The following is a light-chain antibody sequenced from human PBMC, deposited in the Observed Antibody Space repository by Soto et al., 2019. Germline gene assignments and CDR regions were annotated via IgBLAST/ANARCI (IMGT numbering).Light chain of an antibody. CDR3: AAWDDNLSGWV. Sequence: QSVLTQPPSASATPGQRVSTSCSGSRSNIGSNYVYWYQQLPGAAPRLLMYSNNQRPSGVPGRFSVSKSGTSASLAISGLRSEDEADYYCAAWDDNLSGWVFGGGTKVTVL. CDR2: SNN. CDR1: RSNIGSNY. V-gene: IGLV1-47*02. J-gene: IGLJ3*02.